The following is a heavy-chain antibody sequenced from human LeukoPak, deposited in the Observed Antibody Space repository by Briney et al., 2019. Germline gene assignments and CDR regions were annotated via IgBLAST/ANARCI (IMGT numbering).Heavy chain of an antibody. CDR3: ARDGGSYIYYFDY. D-gene: IGHD1-26*01. Sequence: GGSLRLSCAASGFTFSSYEMNWVRQAAGKGLEGVSYISSSGSTIYYADSVQGRFIISRQNATNSLYLQMNSLRAEDTAVYYCARDGGSYIYYFDYWGQGTLVTVSS. V-gene: IGHV3-48*03. CDR2: ISSSGSTI. CDR1: GFTFSSYE. J-gene: IGHJ4*02.